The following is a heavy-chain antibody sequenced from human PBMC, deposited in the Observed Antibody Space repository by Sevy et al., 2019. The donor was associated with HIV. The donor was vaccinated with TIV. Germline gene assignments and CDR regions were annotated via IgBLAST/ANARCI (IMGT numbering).Heavy chain of an antibody. CDR2: IWYEGSSK. CDR1: GFIFSTYG. J-gene: IGHJ4*02. CDR3: VSRASIVAAGNFAY. Sequence: GGSLRLSCGASGFIFSTYGMHWVRQAPGKGLEWVALIWYEGSSKYYADSVQGRFTISRDNSKNTLDLQMNSLRAEDTAVYYCVSRASIVAAGNFAYWGQGTLVTVSS. V-gene: IGHV3-33*08. D-gene: IGHD6-13*01.